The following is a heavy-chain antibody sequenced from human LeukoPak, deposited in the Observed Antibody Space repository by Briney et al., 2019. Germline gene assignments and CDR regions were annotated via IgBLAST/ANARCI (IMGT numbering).Heavy chain of an antibody. Sequence: SETLSLTCTVSGGSISSYYWSWIRQPPGKGXXXIGYIYYSGSTNYNPSLKSRVTISVDTSKNQFSLKLSSVTAADTAVYYCARGGSGSFNWFDPWGQGTLVTVSS. J-gene: IGHJ5*02. CDR3: ARGGSGSFNWFDP. D-gene: IGHD1-26*01. CDR1: GGSISSYY. CDR2: IYYSGST. V-gene: IGHV4-59*01.